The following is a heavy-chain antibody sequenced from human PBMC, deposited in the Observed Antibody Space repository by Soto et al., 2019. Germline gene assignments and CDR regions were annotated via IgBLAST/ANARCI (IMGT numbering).Heavy chain of an antibody. D-gene: IGHD2-15*01. V-gene: IGHV4-61*03. CDR3: ARVTIADDAFDI. J-gene: IGHJ3*02. CDR2: IYYSGTT. Sequence: QVQLQESGPGLVKPSETLSLTCTVSGGSVSSASCFWSWIRQPPGKGLEWIGYIYYSGTTNYNPSLKSRVIMSVDTSKNHFSLKLTSVTAADTAVYYCARVTIADDAFDIWGQGTMVTFSS. CDR1: GGSVSSASCF.